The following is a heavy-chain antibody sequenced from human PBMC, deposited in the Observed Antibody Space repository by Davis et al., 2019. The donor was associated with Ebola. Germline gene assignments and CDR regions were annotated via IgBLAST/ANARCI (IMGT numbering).Heavy chain of an antibody. CDR1: GGSISSSSYY. CDR2: IYYSGST. CDR3: ARLGGSSSWYGGDWFDP. D-gene: IGHD6-13*01. J-gene: IGHJ5*02. V-gene: IGHV4-61*05. Sequence: SETLSLTCTVSGGSISSSSYYWGWIRQPPGKGLEWIGYIYYSGSTNYNPSLKSRVTISVDTSKNQFSLKLSSVTAADTAVYYCARLGGSSSWYGGDWFDPWGQGTLVTVSS.